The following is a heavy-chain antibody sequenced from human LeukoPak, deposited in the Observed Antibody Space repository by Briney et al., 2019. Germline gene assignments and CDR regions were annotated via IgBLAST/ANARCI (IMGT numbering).Heavy chain of an antibody. Sequence: ASVKVSCKASGYTFSNYGISWVRQAPGLGLEWMGWTSYNGNTNYSQKFQDRVTMTTDTSTTTAYMELRSLESDDTAVYYCARHSGSGWQALGYWGQGTLVTVSS. CDR1: GYTFSNYG. CDR3: ARHSGSGWQALGY. V-gene: IGHV1-18*04. D-gene: IGHD6-19*01. CDR2: TSYNGNT. J-gene: IGHJ4*02.